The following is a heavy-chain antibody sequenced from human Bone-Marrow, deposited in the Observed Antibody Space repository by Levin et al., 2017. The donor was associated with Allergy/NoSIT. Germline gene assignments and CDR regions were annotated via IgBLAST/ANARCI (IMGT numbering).Heavy chain of an antibody. Sequence: ASVKVSCAASGFNFSTYNMNWVRQTPGKGLEWVSSITRRSDYMYYADSVKGRFIISRDNAKNSLFLQMNSLRVDDTAVYYCAKDRTYGILWNYGMDVWGQGTTLTVSS. CDR3: AKDRTYGILWNYGMDV. CDR1: GFNFSTYN. CDR2: ITRRSDYM. V-gene: IGHV3-21*01. D-gene: IGHD4-17*01. J-gene: IGHJ6*02.